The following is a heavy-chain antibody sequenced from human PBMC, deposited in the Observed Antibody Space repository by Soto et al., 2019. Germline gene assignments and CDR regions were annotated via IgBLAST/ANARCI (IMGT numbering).Heavy chain of an antibody. J-gene: IGHJ4*02. CDR1: GGTFSSYA. Sequence: QVQLVQSGADVKKPGSSVKVSCKASGGTFSSYAISWVRQAPGQGLEWMGGIIPIFGTANYAQKFQGRVTITADESTSTAYMELSSLRSEDTAVYYCARVAAYYYDSSGYYYFDYWGQGTLVTVSS. V-gene: IGHV1-69*01. D-gene: IGHD3-22*01. CDR3: ARVAAYYYDSSGYYYFDY. CDR2: IIPIFGTA.